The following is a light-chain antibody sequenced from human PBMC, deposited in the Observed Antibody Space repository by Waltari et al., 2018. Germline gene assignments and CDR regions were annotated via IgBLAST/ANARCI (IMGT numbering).Light chain of an antibody. CDR3: QQSYSTPRT. J-gene: IGKJ1*01. V-gene: IGKV1-39*01. CDR1: QSISTY. CDR2: SAS. Sequence: DIQMTQSPSSLSASVGDRVTITCRTSQSISTYLNWYQHKPGRAPKLLIHSASTLQSGVPSRFSGSGSGTDFTLTVSSLQPEDFATYYCQQSYSTPRTFGQGTKVEIK.